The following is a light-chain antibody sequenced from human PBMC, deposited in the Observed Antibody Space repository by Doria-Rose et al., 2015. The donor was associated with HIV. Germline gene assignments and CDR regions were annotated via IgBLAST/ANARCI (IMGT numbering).Light chain of an antibody. CDR2: WAS. CDR1: QSLLYTSKNY. J-gene: IGKJ3*01. Sequence: EIVLTQSPESLGMSLGERATLNCKSNQSLLYTSKNYLAWYQQKPEQPPKLLIYWASTRQSGVPARSSGSGSGTDFTLTISSLEAEDVAVYYCQQYYDTPSFGPGTTVDIK. CDR3: QQYYDTPS. V-gene: IGKV4-1*01.